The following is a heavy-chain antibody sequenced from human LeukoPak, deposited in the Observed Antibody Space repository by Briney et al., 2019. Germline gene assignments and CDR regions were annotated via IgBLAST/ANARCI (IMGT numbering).Heavy chain of an antibody. V-gene: IGHV4-4*07. J-gene: IGHJ2*01. Sequence: SETLSLTCTVSGCSISSYYWSWIRQPAGKGLEWIARIYTSGSTDYNPSLKSRVTITVDTSKNQFSLKLSSVTAADTAVYYCARDPTARRGYSRYFDLWGRGTLVTVSS. CDR3: ARDPTARRGYSRYFDL. CDR1: GCSISSYY. CDR2: IYTSGST. D-gene: IGHD5-12*01.